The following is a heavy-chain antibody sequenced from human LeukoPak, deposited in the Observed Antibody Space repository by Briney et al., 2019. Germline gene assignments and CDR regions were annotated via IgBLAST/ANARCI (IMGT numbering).Heavy chain of an antibody. CDR3: AGNYYGSGSYYSEDRY. J-gene: IGHJ4*02. CDR2: IYHSGST. CDR1: GGSISSSNW. Sequence: SETLSLTCAVSGGSISSSNWWSWVRQPPGKGLEWIGEIYHSGSTNYNPSLKSRVTMSVDTSKNQFSLKLSSVTAADTAVYYCAGNYYGSGSYYSEDRYWGQGTLVTVSS. V-gene: IGHV4-4*02. D-gene: IGHD3-10*01.